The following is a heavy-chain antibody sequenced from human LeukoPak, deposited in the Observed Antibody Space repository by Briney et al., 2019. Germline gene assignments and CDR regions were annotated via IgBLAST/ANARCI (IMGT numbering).Heavy chain of an antibody. CDR1: GGSISNYY. D-gene: IGHD4-17*01. CDR2: INYSGNT. J-gene: IGHJ4*02. V-gene: IGHV4-59*01. CDR3: AREGRQDYVYFDY. Sequence: PSETLSLTCTVSGGSISNYYWSWIRQPPGKGLEWIGYINYSGNTNYNPSLKSRVTISVDSSKNQSSLRLTSVTAADTAVYFCAREGRQDYVYFDYWGQGALVTVSS.